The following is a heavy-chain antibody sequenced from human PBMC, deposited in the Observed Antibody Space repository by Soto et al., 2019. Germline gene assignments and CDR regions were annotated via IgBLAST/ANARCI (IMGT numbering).Heavy chain of an antibody. V-gene: IGHV3-48*01. CDR3: ARDRADYYFYYYMDV. J-gene: IGHJ6*03. CDR1: GFTFSSYS. CDR2: ISSSSSTI. Sequence: EVQLVESGGGLVQPGGSLRLSCAASGFTFSSYSMNWVRQAPGKGLEWVSYISSSSSTIYYADSVKGRFTISRDNAKNSLYLQMNSLRAEDTDVYYCARDRADYYFYYYMDVWGKGTTVTVSS.